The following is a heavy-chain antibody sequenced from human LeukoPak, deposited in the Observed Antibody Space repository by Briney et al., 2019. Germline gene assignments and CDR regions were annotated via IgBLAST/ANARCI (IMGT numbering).Heavy chain of an antibody. Sequence: GGSLRLSCAASGFTFTNYWMNWVRQAPGKGLEWVANIKKDGSEKYYVDSVKGRFTISRDNAKNSLYLQMNSLRADDTAVYYCARGPSSGWYTPVDYWGQGTLVTVFS. CDR1: GFTFTNYW. CDR3: ARGPSSGWYTPVDY. J-gene: IGHJ4*02. D-gene: IGHD6-19*01. V-gene: IGHV3-7*03. CDR2: IKKDGSEK.